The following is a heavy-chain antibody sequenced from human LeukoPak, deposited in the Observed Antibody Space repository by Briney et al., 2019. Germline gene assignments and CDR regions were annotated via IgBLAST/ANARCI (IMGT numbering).Heavy chain of an antibody. J-gene: IGHJ4*02. Sequence: ASVKVSCKASGYTFTSYDINWVRQATGQGLEWMVWMNPNSGNTGYAQKFQGRVTMTRNTSISTAYMELSSLRSEDTAVYYCARGRSSAAATPPAYWGQGTLVTVSS. CDR3: ARGRSSAAATPPAY. V-gene: IGHV1-8*01. CDR1: GYTFTSYD. D-gene: IGHD6-13*01. CDR2: MNPNSGNT.